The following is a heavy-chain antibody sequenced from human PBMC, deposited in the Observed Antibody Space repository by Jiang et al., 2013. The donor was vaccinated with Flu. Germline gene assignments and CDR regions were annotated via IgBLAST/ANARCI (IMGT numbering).Heavy chain of an antibody. CDR2: INPNSGGT. Sequence: SGYTFTGYYMHWVRQAPGQGLEWMGWINPNSGGTNYAQKFQGRVTMTSDTSSSAAYMELSRLKSDDTAVYYCTRDTGLLGPTDYWGQGTLVTVSS. J-gene: IGHJ4*02. CDR1: GYTFTGYY. CDR3: TRDTGLLGPTDY. V-gene: IGHV1-2*02. D-gene: IGHD2-8*02.